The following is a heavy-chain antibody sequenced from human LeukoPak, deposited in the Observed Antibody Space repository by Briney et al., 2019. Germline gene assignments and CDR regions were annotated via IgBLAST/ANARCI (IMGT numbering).Heavy chain of an antibody. Sequence: GGSLRLSCAASGFTFSSYGMHWVRQAPGKGLEWVAVISYDGSNKYYADYVKGRFTISRDNSKNTLYLQMNSLRAEDTAVYYCAKVYSSSSRGDIGDYWGQGTLVTVSS. J-gene: IGHJ4*02. V-gene: IGHV3-30*18. D-gene: IGHD6-6*01. CDR1: GFTFSSYG. CDR3: AKVYSSSSRGDIGDY. CDR2: ISYDGSNK.